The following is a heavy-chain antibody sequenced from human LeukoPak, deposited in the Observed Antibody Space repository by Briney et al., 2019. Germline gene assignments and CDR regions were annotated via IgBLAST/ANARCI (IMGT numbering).Heavy chain of an antibody. V-gene: IGHV3-21*01. CDR3: ASSGGFVLPNAITGNWYMDV. Sequence: GGSLRLSCGASGFTFSDYSMNWVRQAPGKGLAWVASIPRAGGYKYYADSVKSRFTISRDNAQNSLFLQMNSLRAEDTAVYFCASSGGFVLPNAITGNWYMDVWGRGTSVSVSS. J-gene: IGHJ6*03. CDR1: GFTFSDYS. D-gene: IGHD2-2*01. CDR2: IPRAGGYK.